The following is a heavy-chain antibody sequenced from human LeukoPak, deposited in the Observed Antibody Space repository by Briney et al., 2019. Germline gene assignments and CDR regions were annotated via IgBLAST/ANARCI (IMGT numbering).Heavy chain of an antibody. CDR2: IYHSGST. D-gene: IGHD3-22*01. J-gene: IGHJ4*02. CDR1: GGSISSGGYY. Sequence: PSQTLSLTCTVSGGSISSGGYYWSWIRQPPGKGLEWIGYIYHSGSTYYNPSLKSRVTISVDRSKNQFSLKLSSVTAADTAVYYCARVTLPPRHYYDSSGYYVFDYWGQGTLVTVSS. V-gene: IGHV4-30-2*01. CDR3: ARVTLPPRHYYDSSGYYVFDY.